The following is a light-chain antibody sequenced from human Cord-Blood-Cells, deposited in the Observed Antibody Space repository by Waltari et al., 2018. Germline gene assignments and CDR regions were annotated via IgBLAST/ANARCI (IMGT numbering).Light chain of an antibody. J-gene: IGLJ1*01. CDR2: ENN. V-gene: IGLV1-51*02. CDR3: GTWDSSLSAYV. Sequence: QSVLTQPPSVSAAPGQKVTISCSGSSSNIGNNSESWYQQLPGTAPKLLIYENNKRPAGIPDRFSGSKSGTSATLGITGLQTGDEADYYCGTWDSSLSAYVFGTGTKVTVL. CDR1: SSNIGNNS.